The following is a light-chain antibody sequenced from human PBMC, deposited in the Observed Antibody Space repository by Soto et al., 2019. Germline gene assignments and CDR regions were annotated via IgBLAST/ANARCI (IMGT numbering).Light chain of an antibody. Sequence: DLQMTQSPSSLPASIGDRVTITCRASQTINNYLNWYQQGAGKAPKLLISGASSLQTGVPSRFIGSASGTDFTLTISSLQPQDFATYFCRQTYSSPRTFGPGTKVDFK. V-gene: IGKV1-39*01. CDR1: QTINNY. CDR2: GAS. J-gene: IGKJ3*01. CDR3: RQTYSSPRT.